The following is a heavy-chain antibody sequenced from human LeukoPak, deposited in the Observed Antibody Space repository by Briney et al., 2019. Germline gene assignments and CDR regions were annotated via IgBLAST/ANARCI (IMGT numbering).Heavy chain of an antibody. J-gene: IGHJ4*02. CDR3: ARDTHFYHSNDYHY. D-gene: IGHD3-22*01. CDR1: GGSISSYY. V-gene: IGHV4-59*12. CDR2: IYYSGST. Sequence: SETLSLTCTVSGGSISSYYWSWIRQPPGKGLEWIGYIYYSGSTNYNPSLKSRVTISVDTSKNQFSLKLSSVTAADTAVYYCARDTHFYHSNDYHYWGQGTLVTVSS.